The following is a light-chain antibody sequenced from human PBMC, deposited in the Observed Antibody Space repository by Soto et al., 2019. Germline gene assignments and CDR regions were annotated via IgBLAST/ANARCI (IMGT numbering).Light chain of an antibody. J-gene: IGKJ1*01. CDR3: HQYYSYSRT. CDR2: KAS. CDR1: QSISDW. V-gene: IGKV1-5*03. Sequence: DVQMTQSPSTLSASVGDRVTITCRASQSISDWLAWYQQKPGKAPKLLIYKASSLESGVPSRFRGSGSGTEFTLTISSLQPDDFATYYCHQYYSYSRTFGQGTKVEIK.